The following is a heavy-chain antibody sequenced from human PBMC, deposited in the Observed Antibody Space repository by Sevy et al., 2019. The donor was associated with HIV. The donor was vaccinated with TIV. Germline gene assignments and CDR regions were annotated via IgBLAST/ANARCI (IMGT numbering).Heavy chain of an antibody. J-gene: IGHJ4*02. CDR2: LSGGVGST. CDR1: GFTFSIYA. Sequence: GGSLRLSCAASGFTFSIYAMSWVRQAPGKGLEWVSALSGGVGSTYYAGSVKGRFTISRDNSKNTLYLQMNSLGAEDTAVYYCAALNDFWSGDLLYWGQGTLVTVSS. V-gene: IGHV3-23*01. CDR3: AALNDFWSGDLLY. D-gene: IGHD3-3*01.